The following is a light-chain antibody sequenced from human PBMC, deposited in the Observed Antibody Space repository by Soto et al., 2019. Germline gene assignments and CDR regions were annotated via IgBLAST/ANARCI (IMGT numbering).Light chain of an antibody. CDR1: QSVSSSY. CDR3: QQYGDSAWT. Sequence: EIVLTQSPGTLYSSPGERATLSCRASQSVSSSYLAWYQHKPGQAPRLLIYASSSRATGIPDRFGGSGSGTDFTLTISRLEPEDFAVYYCQQYGDSAWTFGQGTKVEIK. CDR2: ASS. J-gene: IGKJ1*01. V-gene: IGKV3-20*01.